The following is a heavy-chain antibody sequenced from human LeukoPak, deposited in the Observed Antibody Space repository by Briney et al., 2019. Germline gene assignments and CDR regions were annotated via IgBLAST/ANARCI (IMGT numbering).Heavy chain of an antibody. CDR3: ARDRLTTVTTFHFDY. CDR1: GFTFSSHA. D-gene: IGHD4-17*01. J-gene: IGHJ4*02. CDR2: ISGSGGST. Sequence: GGSLRLSCAASGFTFSSHAMSWVRQAPGKGLEWVSAISGSGGSTYYADSVKGRFTISRDNSKNTLYLQMSSLRAEDTAMYYCARDRLTTVTTFHFDYWGQGTLVTVSS. V-gene: IGHV3-23*01.